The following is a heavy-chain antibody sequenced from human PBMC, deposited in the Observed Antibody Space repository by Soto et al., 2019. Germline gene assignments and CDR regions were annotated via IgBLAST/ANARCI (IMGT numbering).Heavy chain of an antibody. Sequence: PGGSLRLSCAASAFTFKSYSINWVRQTQARGLEWVSSVSSTSNYIYYADSVKGRCTISRDNTKYSVCLQMNSLRAEDTSVYYCTRGQRLLSIDYLHNWGHGAL. CDR1: AFTFKSYS. J-gene: IGHJ4*01. V-gene: IGHV3-21*01. D-gene: IGHD6-25*01. CDR3: TRGQRLLSIDYLHN. CDR2: VSSTSNYI.